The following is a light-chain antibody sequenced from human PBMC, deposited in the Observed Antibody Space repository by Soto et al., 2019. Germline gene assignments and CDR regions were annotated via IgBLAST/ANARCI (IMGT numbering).Light chain of an antibody. CDR3: SSYSSGDTAYV. CDR1: SSDVGAYHY. Sequence: QSALTQPASVSGFPGQSITISCTGSSSDVGAYHYVSWYQQHPGKAPKLIIYDVNNRPSGVSNRFSDSKSGNTASLTISGLQAEDEADYYCSSYSSGDTAYVFGTGTKLTVL. V-gene: IGLV2-14*03. J-gene: IGLJ1*01. CDR2: DVN.